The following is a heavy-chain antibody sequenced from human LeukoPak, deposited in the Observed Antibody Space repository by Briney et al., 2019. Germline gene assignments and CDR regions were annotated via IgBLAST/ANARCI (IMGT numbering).Heavy chain of an antibody. V-gene: IGHV1-3*01. CDR2: INGGKGNI. Sequence: ASVKVSCKASGYIFTSYAMHWVRQAPGQRLEWMGWINGGKGNIKYSQKFQGRVTISKDTSARTAYMELSSLRSEDTAVYYCARNRTNCYGYLWWFHPWGQGTPVTLSS. D-gene: IGHD5-12*01. J-gene: IGHJ5*02. CDR1: GYIFTSYA. CDR3: ARNRTNCYGYLWWFHP.